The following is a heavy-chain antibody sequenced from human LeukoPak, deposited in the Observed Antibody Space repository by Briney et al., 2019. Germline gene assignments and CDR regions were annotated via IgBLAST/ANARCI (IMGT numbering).Heavy chain of an antibody. D-gene: IGHD1-26*01. J-gene: IGHJ4*02. CDR3: AREARGGSTYFDN. V-gene: IGHV4-4*07. CDR1: GCSISGYF. CDR2: IYSSGST. Sequence: SETLSLTCTVSGCSISGYFWAWLRRPPGKGLEWIWRIYSSGSTNYNVALKSRVTMSVDTSKNQFSLRLSSVTAADTAVYYCAREARGGSTYFDNWGQGTLVTVSS.